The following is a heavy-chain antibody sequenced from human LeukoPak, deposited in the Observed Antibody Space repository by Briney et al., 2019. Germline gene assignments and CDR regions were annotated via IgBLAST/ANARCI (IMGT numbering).Heavy chain of an antibody. V-gene: IGHV3-7*04. CDR2: INQDGSEK. CDR3: ARDIYGGHDY. Sequence: GGSLRLSCAASGFTFSSYWMSWVRQAPGKGLEWVANINQDGSEKSYVDSVEGRFTISRDNAKKSLYLHVNSLRAEDTAVYYCARDIYGGHDYWGQGTLLTVSS. CDR1: GFTFSSYW. D-gene: IGHD2-21*01. J-gene: IGHJ4*02.